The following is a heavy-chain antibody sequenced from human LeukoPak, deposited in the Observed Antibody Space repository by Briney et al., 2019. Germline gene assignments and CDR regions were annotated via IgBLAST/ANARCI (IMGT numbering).Heavy chain of an antibody. Sequence: ASVKVSCKASGYTFTSYGISWVRQAPGQGLEWVGRINCNSGDANSAQKFQGRVTMTRDTSVSTAYMDLSSVTSDDTAVYFCARSAGHCSNGICFTDYYMDVWGRGTTPIVSS. CDR1: GYTFTSYG. V-gene: IGHV1-2*02. D-gene: IGHD2-8*01. CDR3: ARSAGHCSNGICFTDYYMDV. CDR2: INCNSGDA. J-gene: IGHJ6*03.